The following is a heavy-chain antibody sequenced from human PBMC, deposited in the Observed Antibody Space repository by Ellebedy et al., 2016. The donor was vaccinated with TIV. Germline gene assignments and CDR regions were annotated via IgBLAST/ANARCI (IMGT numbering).Heavy chain of an antibody. CDR2: INSDGSST. J-gene: IGHJ4*02. CDR1: GFTFSSYW. CDR3: AKDASMITFGGVRVDY. D-gene: IGHD3-16*01. V-gene: IGHV3-74*01. Sequence: GESLKISCAASGFTFSSYWMHWVRQAPGKGLVWVSRINSDGSSTSYADSVKGRFTISRDNSKNTLYLQMNSLRAEDTAVYYCAKDASMITFGGVRVDYWGQGTLVTVSS.